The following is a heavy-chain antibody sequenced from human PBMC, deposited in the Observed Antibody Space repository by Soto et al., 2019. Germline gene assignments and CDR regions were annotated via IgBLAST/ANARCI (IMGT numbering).Heavy chain of an antibody. D-gene: IGHD2-8*01. V-gene: IGHV1-69*01. CDR3: ARDRGVGYCTDGVCYTCIWFDP. CDR1: GGTFSSYA. J-gene: IGHJ5*02. CDR2: IIPILGTA. Sequence: QVQLVQSGAEVKKPGSSVKVSCKASGGTFSSYAISWVRQAPGQVLEWMGGIIPILGTANYAQKFQGRVTITADESTSTAYMELSSLRCEDTAVYYCARDRGVGYCTDGVCYTCIWFDPWGKGTLVTVSS.